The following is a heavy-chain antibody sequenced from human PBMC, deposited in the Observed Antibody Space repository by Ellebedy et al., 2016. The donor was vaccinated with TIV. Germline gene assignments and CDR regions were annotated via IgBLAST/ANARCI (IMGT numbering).Heavy chain of an antibody. V-gene: IGHV3-13*01. Sequence: GESLKISXAASGFTFSNYDIHWVRQPTGKGLEWVSLIGKAGNTHYQDSVKGRFTISRENVKNSVYLQMNNLRAGDTAVYYCTRDPSGWGLGVWGKGTTVTVSS. J-gene: IGHJ6*04. D-gene: IGHD2-21*01. CDR1: GFTFSNYD. CDR2: IGKAGNT. CDR3: TRDPSGWGLGV.